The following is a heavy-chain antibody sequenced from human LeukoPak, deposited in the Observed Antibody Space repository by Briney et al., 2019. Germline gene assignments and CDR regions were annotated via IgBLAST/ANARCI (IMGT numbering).Heavy chain of an antibody. V-gene: IGHV3-30*04. J-gene: IGHJ4*02. CDR3: ASEDGAYDTTVGSLDY. CDR2: ISYDGSNK. D-gene: IGHD3-22*01. CDR1: GFTFSSYA. Sequence: GGSLRLSCAASGFTFSSYAMHWVRQAPGKGLEWVAVISYDGSNKYYADSVKGRFTIFRDNSKNTVYLRMNSLRFEDTAVYYCASEDGAYDTTVGSLDYWGQGKLVTVSS.